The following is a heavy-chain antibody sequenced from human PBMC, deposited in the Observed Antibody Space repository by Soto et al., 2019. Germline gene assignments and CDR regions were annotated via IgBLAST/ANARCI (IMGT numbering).Heavy chain of an antibody. Sequence: GGSLRLSCAASGFSFSNYAMSWVRQAPGKGLEWVSSVSGGGLITYYADSVRGRFTISRDNAKNTLYLQMNSLRAEDTAVYYCAIDSCVCISSSCNNYYYYGMDVWGQGTTVTVSS. V-gene: IGHV3-23*01. CDR1: GFSFSNYA. J-gene: IGHJ6*02. CDR3: AIDSCVCISSSCNNYYYYGMDV. CDR2: VSGGGLIT. D-gene: IGHD2-2*02.